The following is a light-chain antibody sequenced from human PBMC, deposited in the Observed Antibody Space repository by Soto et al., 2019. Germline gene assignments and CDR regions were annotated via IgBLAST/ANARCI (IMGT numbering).Light chain of an antibody. CDR3: QQRANWPLT. CDR1: QYVNIY. Sequence: EIVLTQSPATVSLSPGERVTLSCRASQYVNIYLAWYQQKPGQAPRIIIYDESNRATGVPDRFSGSGSGTDLTLTISRLESEDFAVYYCQQRANWPLTFGGGTKVDIK. V-gene: IGKV3-11*01. CDR2: DES. J-gene: IGKJ4*01.